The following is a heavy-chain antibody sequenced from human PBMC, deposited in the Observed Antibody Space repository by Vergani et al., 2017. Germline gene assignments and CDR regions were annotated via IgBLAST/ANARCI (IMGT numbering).Heavy chain of an antibody. J-gene: IGHJ5*02. Sequence: QVQLVQSGAEVKKPGASVKVSCKVSGYTLTELSMHWVRQAPGKGLEWMGGFDPEDGETIYAQKFHDRVTMTEDTSTGTAYIELISLRYEETSVSYCATRGGGVFMVRGVIIQENWFDPWGQGTLVTVSS. V-gene: IGHV1-24*01. CDR2: FDPEDGET. CDR1: GYTLTELS. CDR3: ATRGGGVFMVRGVIIQENWFDP. D-gene: IGHD3-10*01.